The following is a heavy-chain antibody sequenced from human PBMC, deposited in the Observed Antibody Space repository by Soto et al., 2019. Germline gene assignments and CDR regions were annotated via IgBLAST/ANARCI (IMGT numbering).Heavy chain of an antibody. D-gene: IGHD2-21*01. CDR1: GVTLSNNG. Sequence: AGGSLRLSFAASGVTLSNNGKSWFRQAQGKGLEWVSGISASGGETYYGDSVKGRFTISRDNSKNTLYLQMNSLRAEDTAIYYCANDPRGPCFWGQGTRVTVSS. V-gene: IGHV3-23*01. CDR3: ANDPRGPCF. J-gene: IGHJ4*02. CDR2: ISASGGET.